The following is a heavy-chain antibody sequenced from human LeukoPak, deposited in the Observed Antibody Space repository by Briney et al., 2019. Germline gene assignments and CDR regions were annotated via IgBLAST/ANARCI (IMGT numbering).Heavy chain of an antibody. CDR2: ISSSSSYI. D-gene: IGHD3-3*01. CDR1: GFTFSSYS. CDR3: AREHGYYTFTGMDYYYYYYMDV. V-gene: IGHV3-21*01. Sequence: KPGGSLRLSCAASGFTFSSYSMNWVRQAPGKGLEWVSSISSSSSYIYYADSVKGRFTISRDNAKNSLYLQMNSLRAEDTAVYYCAREHGYYTFTGMDYYYYYYMDVWGKGTTVTVSS. J-gene: IGHJ6*03.